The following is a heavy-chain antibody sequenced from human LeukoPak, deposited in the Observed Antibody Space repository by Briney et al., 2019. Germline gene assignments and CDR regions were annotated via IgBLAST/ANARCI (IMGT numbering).Heavy chain of an antibody. CDR3: ARGNNGFGEIFPDY. D-gene: IGHD3-10*01. J-gene: IGHJ4*02. CDR1: GYTFTGYY. V-gene: IGHV1-8*02. CDR2: MNPNSGNT. Sequence: GASVKVSCKASGYTFTGYYMHWVRQATGQGLEWMGWMNPNSGNTGYAQKFQGRVTMTRNTSISTAYMELSSLRSEDTAVYYCARGNNGFGEIFPDYWGQGTLVTVSS.